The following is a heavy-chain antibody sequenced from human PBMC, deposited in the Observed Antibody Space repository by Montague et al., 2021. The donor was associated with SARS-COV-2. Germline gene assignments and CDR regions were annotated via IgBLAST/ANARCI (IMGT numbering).Heavy chain of an antibody. CDR3: ARVAALDVFSVYYYGLAV. D-gene: IGHD5/OR15-5a*01. V-gene: IGHV4-59*01. CDR2: IHYSGGT. Sequence: SETLSLTCSVSGGSLSSFYWSWIRQPPGKGLEYIGYIHYSGGTNFSPSLNSRVSISLDTSKNQFSLNLRSVTTADTAVYYCARVAALDVFSVYYYGLAVWGQGPSVTVSS. J-gene: IGHJ6*02. CDR1: GGSLSSFY.